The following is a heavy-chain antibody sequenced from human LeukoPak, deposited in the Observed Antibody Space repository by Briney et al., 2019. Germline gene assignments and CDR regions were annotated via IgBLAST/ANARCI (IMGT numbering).Heavy chain of an antibody. CDR3: ARDPSGYSSSWYYY. D-gene: IGHD6-13*01. Sequence: ASVKVSCKASGYTFTSYGISWVRQAPGQGLEWMGWISAYNGNTNYAQKLQGRVTMTTDTSTSTAYMELRSLRSDDTAVYYCARDPSGYSSSWYYYWGQGTLVPVPP. J-gene: IGHJ4*02. CDR1: GYTFTSYG. CDR2: ISAYNGNT. V-gene: IGHV1-18*01.